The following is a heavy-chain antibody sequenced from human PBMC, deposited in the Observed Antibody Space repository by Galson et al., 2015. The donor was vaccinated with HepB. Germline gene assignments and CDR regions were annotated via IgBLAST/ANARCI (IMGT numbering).Heavy chain of an antibody. CDR3: ARSRSLVNSVGSWFDP. D-gene: IGHD3-10*01. V-gene: IGHV3-30-3*01. J-gene: IGHJ5*02. CDR1: GFSFSSYA. Sequence: SLRLSCAASGFSFSSYAMHWVRQAPGKGLEWVAVISYDGSDKYYADSVKGRFTISRDNSKNTLYLQMNSVRDEDTGVFYCARSRSLVNSVGSWFDPWGQGTLVTVSS. CDR2: ISYDGSDK.